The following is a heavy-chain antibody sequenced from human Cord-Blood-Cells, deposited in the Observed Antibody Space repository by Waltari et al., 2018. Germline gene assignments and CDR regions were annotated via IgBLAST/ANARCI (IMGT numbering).Heavy chain of an antibody. D-gene: IGHD3-3*01. V-gene: IGHV4-39*01. J-gene: IGHJ5*02. Sequence: QLQLQESGPGLVKPSETLSLTCTVSGGSISSSSYYWGWIRPPPGKGLEWIGSIYYSGSTYYNPSLKSRVTISVDTSKNQFSLKLSSVTAADTAVYYCARRDEWHFNWFDPWGQGTLVTVSS. CDR2: IYYSGST. CDR1: GGSISSSSYY. CDR3: ARRDEWHFNWFDP.